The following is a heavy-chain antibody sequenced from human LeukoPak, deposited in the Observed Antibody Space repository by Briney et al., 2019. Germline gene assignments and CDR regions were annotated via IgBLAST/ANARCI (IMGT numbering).Heavy chain of an antibody. Sequence: SETLSLTCTVSGGSISSGSYYWSWIRQPAGKGLEWIGRIYTSGSTNYNPSLKSRVTISVDTSRNQFSLKLSSVTAADTAVYYCARGYYDILTGYYNYFDYWGQGTLVTVSS. J-gene: IGHJ4*02. CDR3: ARGYYDILTGYYNYFDY. D-gene: IGHD3-9*01. CDR2: IYTSGST. V-gene: IGHV4-61*02. CDR1: GGSISSGSYY.